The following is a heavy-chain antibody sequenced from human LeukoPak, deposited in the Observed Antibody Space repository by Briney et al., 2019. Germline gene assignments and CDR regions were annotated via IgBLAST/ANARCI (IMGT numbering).Heavy chain of an antibody. CDR1: GGTFSSYA. CDR2: IIPIFGTA. V-gene: IGHV1-69*13. D-gene: IGHD4-17*01. J-gene: IGHJ4*02. CDR3: AFDYGDTLFDY. Sequence: ASVKVSCKASGGTFSSYAISWVRQAPGQGLEWMGGIIPIFGTANYAQKFQGRVTITADESTSTAYMELSSLRFEDTAVYYCAFDYGDTLFDYWGQGTLVTVSS.